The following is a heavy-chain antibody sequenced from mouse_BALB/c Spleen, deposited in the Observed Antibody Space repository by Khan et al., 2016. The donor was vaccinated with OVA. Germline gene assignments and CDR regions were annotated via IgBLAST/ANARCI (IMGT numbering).Heavy chain of an antibody. CDR1: GYIFTNYW. V-gene: IGHV1-76*01. Sequence: VELVESGAELVRPGASVKLSCKTSGYIFTNYWIHWVKQRSGQDLEWIARIYPGTDNTYYNEKLKDKATLTVDKSSSTAYMQLSSLKSEDSAVYFCAREEALYYFDYWGQGTTLTVSS. J-gene: IGHJ2*01. D-gene: IGHD3-2*02. CDR3: AREEALYYFDY. CDR2: IYPGTDNT.